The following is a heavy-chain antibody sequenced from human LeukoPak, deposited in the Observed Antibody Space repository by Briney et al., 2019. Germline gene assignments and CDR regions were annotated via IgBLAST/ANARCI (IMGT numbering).Heavy chain of an antibody. D-gene: IGHD3-10*01. CDR1: GFTFSDYA. Sequence: GGSLRLSCAASGFTFSDYAMSWVRQAPGKGLEWVSAISGSGGSTYYADSVKGRFTISRDNSKNTLYLQMNSLRTEDTAVYYCERGGDYGSGSFRWRHFDYWGQGTLVTVSS. V-gene: IGHV3-23*01. J-gene: IGHJ4*02. CDR3: ERGGDYGSGSFRWRHFDY. CDR2: ISGSGGST.